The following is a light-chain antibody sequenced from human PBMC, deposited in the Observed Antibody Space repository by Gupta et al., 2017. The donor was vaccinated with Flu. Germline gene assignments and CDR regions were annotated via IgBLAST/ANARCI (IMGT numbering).Light chain of an antibody. V-gene: IGKV3-11*01. Sequence: EIVLPQSPAPLSLSPGQSATLSCSANQSFRTYLSWYQHKVGQAPRLLLYDASKRATGIPARFSGSGSGTDFTLTISSLEPGDSAVYCCQQRSNWFTFGGGTKVEIK. J-gene: IGKJ4*01. CDR2: DAS. CDR1: QSFRTY. CDR3: QQRSNWFT.